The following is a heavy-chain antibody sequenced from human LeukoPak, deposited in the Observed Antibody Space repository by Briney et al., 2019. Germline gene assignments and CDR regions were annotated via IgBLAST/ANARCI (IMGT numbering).Heavy chain of an antibody. CDR3: ARRDRGYNYGFIDY. Sequence: GGSLRLSCAASGFTFSSHAMSWVRQAPGKGLEWVSAISGDGGSTYSADSVKGRFTISRDNSKNTLYLQLNSLRAEDTAPYYCARRDRGYNYGFIDYWGRGTLVTVSS. CDR1: GFTFSSHA. V-gene: IGHV3-23*01. CDR2: ISGDGGST. D-gene: IGHD5-18*01. J-gene: IGHJ4*02.